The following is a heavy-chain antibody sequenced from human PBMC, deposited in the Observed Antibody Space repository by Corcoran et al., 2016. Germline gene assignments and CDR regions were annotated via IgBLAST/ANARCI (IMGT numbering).Heavy chain of an antibody. CDR1: GFTFSSYS. CDR3: ARGARGYCSSTSCYAFDY. D-gene: IGHD2-2*01. CDR2: ISSSSYI. J-gene: IGHJ4*02. Sequence: EVQLVESGGGLVKPGGSLRLSCAASGFTFSSYSMNWVRQAPGKGLEWVSSISSSSYIYYADSVKGRFTISRDNAKNSLYLQMNSLRAEDTAVYYCARGARGYCSSTSCYAFDYWGQGTLVTVSS. V-gene: IGHV3-21*01.